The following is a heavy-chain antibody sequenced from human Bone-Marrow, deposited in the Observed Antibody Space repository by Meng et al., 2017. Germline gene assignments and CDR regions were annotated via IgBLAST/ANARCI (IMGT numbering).Heavy chain of an antibody. CDR2: ISAYNGNT. J-gene: IGHJ4*02. CDR1: GYTFTSYG. D-gene: IGHD3-10*01. V-gene: IGHV1-18*01. CDR3: ARVGSALYYGSGSYDY. Sequence: ASVKVSCKASGYTFTSYGISWVRQAPEQGLEWMGWISAYNGNTNYAQKLQGRVTMTTDTSTSTAYMELRSLRSDDTAVYYCARVGSALYYGSGSYDYWGQGTLVTVSS.